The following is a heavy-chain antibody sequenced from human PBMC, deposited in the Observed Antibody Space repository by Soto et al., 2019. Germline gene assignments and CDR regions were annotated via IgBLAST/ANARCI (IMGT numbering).Heavy chain of an antibody. CDR3: ARVSVSGTYSDY. D-gene: IGHD6-19*01. Sequence: PSETLSLTCAVSCGSISSSNWWTWVRQPPGKGLEWIGEIYHIGSTNYNPSLKSRVTISVDKSKNQFSLNLSSVTAADTAVYYCARVSVSGTYSDYWGQGTLVTVSS. V-gene: IGHV4-4*02. CDR2: IYHIGST. CDR1: CGSISSSNW. J-gene: IGHJ4*02.